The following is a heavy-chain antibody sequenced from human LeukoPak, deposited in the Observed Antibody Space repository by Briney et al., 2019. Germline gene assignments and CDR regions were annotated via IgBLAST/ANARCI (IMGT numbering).Heavy chain of an antibody. D-gene: IGHD3-10*01. V-gene: IGHV4-4*07. CDR1: GGSIRSFY. CDR2: IHTSGST. J-gene: IGHJ4*02. CDR3: AKIAATYGSGSVSDH. Sequence: PSETLSLTCTVSGGSIRSFYWNWVRQPAGQGLEWFGRIHTSGSTSYNPSHKSRVTMSVDTSKNQFSLKLSSVTAADTAVDYYAKIAATYGSGSVSDHWGQGILVTVSS.